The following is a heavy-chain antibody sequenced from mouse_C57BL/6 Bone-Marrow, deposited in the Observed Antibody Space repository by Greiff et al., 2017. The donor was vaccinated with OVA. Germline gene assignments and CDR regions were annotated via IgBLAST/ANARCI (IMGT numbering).Heavy chain of an antibody. D-gene: IGHD1-1*01. Sequence: QVQLQQPGAELVKPGASVKMSCKASGYTFTSYWITWVKQRPGQGLEWIGDIYPGSGSTNYNEKFKSKATLTVDTSSSTAYMQLSSLTAEDSAVYYGARDRYYGSGYWYFDVWGTGTTVTVSS. J-gene: IGHJ1*03. V-gene: IGHV1-55*01. CDR2: IYPGSGST. CDR3: ARDRYYGSGYWYFDV. CDR1: GYTFTSYW.